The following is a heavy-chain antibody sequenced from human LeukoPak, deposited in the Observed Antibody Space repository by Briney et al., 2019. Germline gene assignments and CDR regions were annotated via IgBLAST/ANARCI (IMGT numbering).Heavy chain of an antibody. CDR1: GFTFNNAW. D-gene: IGHD3/OR15-3a*01. V-gene: IGHV3-15*01. J-gene: IGHJ4*02. Sequence: PGGSLRLSCAASGFTFNNAWMSWVRQAPGKGPEWVGRIKRKGDDGTIDYAAPVKGRFTNSRDDSKNTLYLQMNSLKGEDTAVYYCTAGTGRSDFDYWGQGTLVTVSS. CDR3: TAGTGRSDFDY. CDR2: IKRKGDDGTI.